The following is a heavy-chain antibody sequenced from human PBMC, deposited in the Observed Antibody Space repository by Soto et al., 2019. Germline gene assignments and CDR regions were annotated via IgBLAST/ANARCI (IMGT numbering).Heavy chain of an antibody. CDR2: MNPSGGVT. J-gene: IGHJ6*03. CDR3: ASSVAVPTTTYYYWYIDV. V-gene: IGHV1-46*03. Sequence: QVQLVQSGAEVKKPGASVRISCKASGYTFTDYYLHWVRQAHGQGLEWMGIMNPSGGVTSYAQKFQVRVAVTRDTSTSTVYMQLSILRSEDTAVYYCASSVAVPTTTYYYWYIDVWGKGTTVTVSS. D-gene: IGHD2-2*01. CDR1: GYTFTDYY.